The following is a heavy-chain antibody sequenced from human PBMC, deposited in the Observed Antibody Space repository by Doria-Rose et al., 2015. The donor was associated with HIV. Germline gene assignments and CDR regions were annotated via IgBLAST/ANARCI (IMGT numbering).Heavy chain of an antibody. V-gene: IGHV3-49*02. J-gene: IGHJ4*02. D-gene: IGHD1-26*01. CDR3: ARVGWELLYFFDY. Sequence: EWIGFIRSKAYGGTKEYAASVKGRVTISRDDSKSIAYLQLNSLKTEDTAVYFCARVGWELLYFFDYWGQGTLVTVSS. CDR2: IRSKAYGGTK.